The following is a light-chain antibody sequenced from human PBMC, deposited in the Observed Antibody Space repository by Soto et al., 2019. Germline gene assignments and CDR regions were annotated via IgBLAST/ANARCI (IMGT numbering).Light chain of an antibody. CDR2: DAS. Sequence: EIVLTQSPDTLSLSPGERATLSCRASQSVGNNFLAWYQQKPGQAPTLLMYDASSRASGLPDRFSGSGSETDFTLTVSRLELEDFAVYFCHQYGTSPQTFGQGTKVEI. V-gene: IGKV3-20*01. CDR3: HQYGTSPQT. J-gene: IGKJ1*01. CDR1: QSVGNNF.